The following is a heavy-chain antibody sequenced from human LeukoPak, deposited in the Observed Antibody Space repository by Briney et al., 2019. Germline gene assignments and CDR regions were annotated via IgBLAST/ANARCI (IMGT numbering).Heavy chain of an antibody. D-gene: IGHD4-17*01. V-gene: IGHV4-59*11. CDR1: DDSFSSHY. Sequence: SETLSLTCAVSDDSFSSHYWTWIRQPPGKGLEWIGYISYIGSTNYNPSLKSRVTISIDTSRNQFSLRLSSATAADTAVYYCARDLVTVTKGFDIWGQGTMVSVSS. J-gene: IGHJ3*02. CDR3: ARDLVTVTKGFDI. CDR2: ISYIGST.